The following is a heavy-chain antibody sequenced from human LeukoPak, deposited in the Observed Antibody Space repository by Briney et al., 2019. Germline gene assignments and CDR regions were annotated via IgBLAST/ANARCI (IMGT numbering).Heavy chain of an antibody. Sequence: ASVKVSCKASGYTFTDYYMHWVRQAPGQGLEWMGWINPNSGGTSYAQKFQGRVTMTRDTSISTAYMELSRLRSDDTAVYYCARDITTIFGVVTPLYYYYYMDVWGKGTTVTVSS. CDR2: INPNSGGT. V-gene: IGHV1-2*02. J-gene: IGHJ6*03. CDR1: GYTFTDYY. D-gene: IGHD3-3*01. CDR3: ARDITTIFGVVTPLYYYYYMDV.